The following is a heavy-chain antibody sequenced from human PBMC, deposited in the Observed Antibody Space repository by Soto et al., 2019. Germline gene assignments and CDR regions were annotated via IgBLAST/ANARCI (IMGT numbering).Heavy chain of an antibody. CDR2: ISYDGSNK. J-gene: IGHJ6*02. Sequence: QVQLVESGGGVVQPGRSLRLSCAASGFTFSSYGMHWVRQAPGKGLEWVAVISYDGSNKYYADSVKGRFTISRDNSKNTLYLQMNSLRAEDTAVYYCVKVPYSGGAARRYYYSYAMDVWGQGTTVTVSS. V-gene: IGHV3-30*18. CDR3: VKVPYSGGAARRYYYSYAMDV. D-gene: IGHD6-6*01. CDR1: GFTFSSYG.